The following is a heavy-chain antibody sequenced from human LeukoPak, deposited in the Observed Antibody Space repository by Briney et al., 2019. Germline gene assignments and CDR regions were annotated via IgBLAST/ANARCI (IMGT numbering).Heavy chain of an antibody. CDR3: ARDLGYSSGWTYWYFDL. J-gene: IGHJ2*01. Sequence: SQTLSLTCTVSGGSISSGGYYWSWIRQHPGKGLEWIGYIYYSGSTYYNPSLKSRVTISVDTSKNQFSLKLSSVTAADTAVYYCARDLGYSSGWTYWYFDLWGRGTLVTVSS. D-gene: IGHD6-19*01. CDR1: GGSISSGGYY. V-gene: IGHV4-31*03. CDR2: IYYSGST.